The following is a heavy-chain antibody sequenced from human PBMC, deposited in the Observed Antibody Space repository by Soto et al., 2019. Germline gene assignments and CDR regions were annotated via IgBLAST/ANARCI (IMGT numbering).Heavy chain of an antibody. CDR3: AKLPTLGTFDY. CDR1: GFTFSSYA. Sequence: EVQLLESGGGLVQPGGSLRLSCAASGFTFSSYAMSWVRQDPGKGLEWVSAISGSGGSTYYADSVKGRFTISRDNSKNTRYLQMNSLRAEDPAVYYCAKLPTLGTFDYWGQGTLVTVSS. J-gene: IGHJ4*02. CDR2: ISGSGGST. V-gene: IGHV3-23*01. D-gene: IGHD6-13*01.